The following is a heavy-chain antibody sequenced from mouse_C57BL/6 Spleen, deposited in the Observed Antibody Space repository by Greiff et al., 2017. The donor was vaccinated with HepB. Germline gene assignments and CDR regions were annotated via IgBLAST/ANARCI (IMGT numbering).Heavy chain of an antibody. V-gene: IGHV1-82*01. D-gene: IGHD2-5*01. CDR2: IYPGDGDT. Sequence: QVQLKESGPELVKPGASVKISCKASGYAFSSSWMNWVKQRPGKGLEWIGRIYPGDGDTNYNGKFKGKATLTADKSSSTAYMQLSSLTSEDSAVYFCARSGPYSNYAMDYWGQGTSVTVSS. J-gene: IGHJ4*01. CDR3: ARSGPYSNYAMDY. CDR1: GYAFSSSW.